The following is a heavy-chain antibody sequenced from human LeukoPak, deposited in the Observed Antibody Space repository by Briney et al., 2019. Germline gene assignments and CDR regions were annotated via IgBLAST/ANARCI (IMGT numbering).Heavy chain of an antibody. CDR1: RFTFSSYT. CDR3: AKATIEQWLVKVDSFDS. D-gene: IGHD6-19*01. Sequence: PGGSLRLSCAASRFTFSSYTMSWVRQAPGQGLEWVSAISGSGDTTYYADSVKGRFTISRDNSKNTLYLQMNSLRAEDTAVYYCAKATIEQWLVKVDSFDSWGQGSLVTISS. CDR2: ISGSGDTT. V-gene: IGHV3-23*01. J-gene: IGHJ4*02.